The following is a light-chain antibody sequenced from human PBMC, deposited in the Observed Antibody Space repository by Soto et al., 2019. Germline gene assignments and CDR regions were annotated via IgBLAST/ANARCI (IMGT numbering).Light chain of an antibody. V-gene: IGKV1-39*01. Sequence: DIQMTQSPSSLSASVGDRVTITCRASQSISSYLNWYQQKPGKAPKLLIYAASSLQSGVPSRFSGSGSGTEFTLTISSLQPEDFATYYCQRSYRTPWTFGQGTKVEIK. CDR1: QSISSY. J-gene: IGKJ1*01. CDR2: AAS. CDR3: QRSYRTPWT.